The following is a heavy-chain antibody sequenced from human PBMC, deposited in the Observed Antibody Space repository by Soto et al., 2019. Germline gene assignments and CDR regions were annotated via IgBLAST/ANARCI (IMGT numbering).Heavy chain of an antibody. Sequence: QVQLVQSGAEVKKPAASVKVSCKASGYTFTSYAMHWVRQAPGQRLEWMGWINAGNGNTKYSQKFQGRVTITRDTSASTAYMELSSLRSEDMAVNYCARQVGVGTIFVRGMDVWGQGTTVTVSS. CDR1: GYTFTSYA. V-gene: IGHV1-3*01. D-gene: IGHD3-3*01. J-gene: IGHJ6*02. CDR3: ARQVGVGTIFVRGMDV. CDR2: INAGNGNT.